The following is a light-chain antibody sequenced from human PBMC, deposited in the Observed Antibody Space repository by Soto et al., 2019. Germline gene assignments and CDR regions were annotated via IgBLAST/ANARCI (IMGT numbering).Light chain of an antibody. V-gene: IGKV3-15*01. Sequence: EIVLTQSPGTLSLSPGERATLSCRSSQSVRSSHLAWYQQMPGQAPRLLIYGASTRATGNPARFSGSGSGTEFTLTISSLQSEDFAVYCCQQYNDWPPWTFGQGTKVDI. CDR1: QSVRSSH. J-gene: IGKJ1*01. CDR2: GAS. CDR3: QQYNDWPPWT.